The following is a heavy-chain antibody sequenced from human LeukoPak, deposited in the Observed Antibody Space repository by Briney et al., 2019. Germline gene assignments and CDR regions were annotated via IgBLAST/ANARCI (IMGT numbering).Heavy chain of an antibody. Sequence: GGSLRLSCAASGFTFSSYSMNWVRQAPGKGLEWVSYISSSGSTIYYADSVKGRFTISRDNAKNSLYLQMNSLRAEDTAVYYCARSPERGGGDYFHYFDYWGQGTLVTVSS. V-gene: IGHV3-48*04. CDR3: ARSPERGGGDYFHYFDY. CDR2: ISSSGSTI. D-gene: IGHD4-17*01. CDR1: GFTFSSYS. J-gene: IGHJ4*02.